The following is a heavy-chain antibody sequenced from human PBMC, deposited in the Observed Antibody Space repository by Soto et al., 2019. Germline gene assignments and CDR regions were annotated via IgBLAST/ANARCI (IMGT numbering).Heavy chain of an antibody. CDR2: ISSNGGST. CDR1: GFTFSSYA. J-gene: IGHJ6*03. V-gene: IGHV3-64*01. D-gene: IGHD6-6*01. CDR3: ARGLRSIAAREFYYYYHMDV. Sequence: GGSLRLSCAASGFTFSSYAMHWVRQAPGKGLEYVSAISSNGGSTYYANSVKGRFTISRDNSKNTLYLQMGSLRAEDMAVYYCARGLRSIAAREFYYYYHMDVWGKGTTVTVSS.